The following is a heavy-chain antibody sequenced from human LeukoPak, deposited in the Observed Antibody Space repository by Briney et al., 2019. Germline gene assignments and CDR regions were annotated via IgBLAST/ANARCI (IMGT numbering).Heavy chain of an antibody. D-gene: IGHD6-19*01. J-gene: IGHJ4*02. CDR1: SGSISSYY. V-gene: IGHV4-59*08. Sequence: SETLSLTCTVSSGSISSYYWSWIRQLPGKGLEWIGNIYFSGSTNYNPSLKSRVTISVDTSRNQFSLKLRSVTAADTAVYYCARQGSGWRDFDYWGQGTLVTVSS. CDR3: ARQGSGWRDFDY. CDR2: IYFSGST.